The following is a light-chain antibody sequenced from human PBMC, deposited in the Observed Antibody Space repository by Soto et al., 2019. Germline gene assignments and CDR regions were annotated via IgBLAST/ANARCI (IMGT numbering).Light chain of an antibody. J-gene: IGKJ4*01. V-gene: IGKV1-27*01. CDR3: QNYNDAPLI. CDR1: QGVYNF. Sequence: DFQMTQSPSSLSASVGARVTITCRASQGVYNFLAWYQQKPGKVPKLLIYGASTLQSVVPSRFSGSGSGTDFTLTISSLQPEDVATYYCQNYNDAPLIFGGGTTVEIK. CDR2: GAS.